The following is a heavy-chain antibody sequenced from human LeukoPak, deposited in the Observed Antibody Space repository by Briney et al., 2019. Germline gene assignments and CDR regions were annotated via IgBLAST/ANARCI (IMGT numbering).Heavy chain of an antibody. CDR3: ARHERSLWFGELSHAFDI. V-gene: IGHV4-34*01. J-gene: IGHJ3*02. CDR2: MYYSGTT. D-gene: IGHD3-10*01. CDR1: GGSFSGYY. Sequence: PSETLSLTCAVYGGSFSGYYWSWIRQPPGKGLEWIGSMYYSGTTYHNSSLKSRVTISVDTSKNQFSLKLSSVTAADTAVYYCARHERSLWFGELSHAFDIWGQGTMVTVSS.